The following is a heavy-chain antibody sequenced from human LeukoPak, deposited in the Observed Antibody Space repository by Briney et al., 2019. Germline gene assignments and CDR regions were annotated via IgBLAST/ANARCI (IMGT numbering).Heavy chain of an antibody. CDR2: ISGSGGST. V-gene: IGHV3-23*01. J-gene: IGHJ4*02. CDR1: GFTFSSYA. D-gene: IGHD3-9*01. Sequence: GGSLRLSCAASGFTFSSYAMSWVRQAPGKGLEWVSAISGSGGSTYYADSVKGRFTISRDNSKNTLYLQMNSLRAEDTAVYYCAKDHWDWYFVWLSEDYFDYWGQGTLVTVSS. CDR3: AKDHWDWYFVWLSEDYFDY.